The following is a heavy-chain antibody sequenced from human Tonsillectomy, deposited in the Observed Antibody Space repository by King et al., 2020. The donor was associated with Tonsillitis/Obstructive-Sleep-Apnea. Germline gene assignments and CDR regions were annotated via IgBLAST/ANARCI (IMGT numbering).Heavy chain of an antibody. V-gene: IGHV2-26*01. CDR1: GFSLSNARMG. Sequence: VTLKESGPVLVKPTETLTLTCTVSGFSLSNARMGVSWIRQPPGKALEWLAHIFSNDEKSYSKSLKSRLTISKDTSKSQVVLTMTNMDPVDTATYYCARQEYGSSTSCYPDAFDIWGQGTMVTVSS. CDR3: ARQEYGSSTSCYPDAFDI. CDR2: IFSNDEK. J-gene: IGHJ3*02. D-gene: IGHD2-2*01.